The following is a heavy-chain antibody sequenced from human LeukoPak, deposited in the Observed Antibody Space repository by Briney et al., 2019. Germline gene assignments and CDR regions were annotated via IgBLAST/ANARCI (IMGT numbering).Heavy chain of an antibody. CDR2: IYYSGST. V-gene: IGHV4-34*01. J-gene: IGHJ5*02. CDR1: GGSFSGYY. D-gene: IGHD1-26*01. Sequence: SETLSLTCAVYGGSFSGYYWSWIRQPPGKGLEWIGSIYYSGSTYYNPSLKSRVTISVDTSKNQFSLKLSSVTAADTAVYYCARVGRGANWFDPWGQGTLVTVSS. CDR3: ARVGRGANWFDP.